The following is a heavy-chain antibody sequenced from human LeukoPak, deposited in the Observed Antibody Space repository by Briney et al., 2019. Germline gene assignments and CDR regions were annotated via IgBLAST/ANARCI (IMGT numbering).Heavy chain of an antibody. CDR1: GYTFTSYG. J-gene: IGHJ5*02. Sequence: GASVKVSCKASGYTFTSYGISWVRQAPGQGLEWMGWISAYNGNTNYAQKLQGRVTMTTDTSTSTAYMELRSLRSDDTAVYYCARAQMAAAGPPIWFDPWGQGTLVTVSS. V-gene: IGHV1-18*01. D-gene: IGHD6-13*01. CDR3: ARAQMAAAGPPIWFDP. CDR2: ISAYNGNT.